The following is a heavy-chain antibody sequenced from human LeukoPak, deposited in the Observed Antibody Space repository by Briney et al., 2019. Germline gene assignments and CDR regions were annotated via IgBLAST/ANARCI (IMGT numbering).Heavy chain of an antibody. CDR1: GGSFRGYY. D-gene: IGHD3-10*01. CDR2: INHSGST. Sequence: SETLSLTCAVYGGSFRGYYWSWIRQPPGKGLEWIGEINHSGSTNYNPSLKSRVTISVDTSKNQFSLKLSSVTGADKAVYYCARAVLIWFGELYYFDYWGQGTLVTVSS. J-gene: IGHJ4*02. CDR3: ARAVLIWFGELYYFDY. V-gene: IGHV4-34*01.